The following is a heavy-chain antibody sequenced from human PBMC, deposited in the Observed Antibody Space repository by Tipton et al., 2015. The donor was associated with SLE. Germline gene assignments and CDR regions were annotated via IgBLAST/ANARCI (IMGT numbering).Heavy chain of an antibody. CDR3: AKGLQWLVHDAFDI. D-gene: IGHD6-19*01. CDR2: IRYDGSNK. Sequence: GSLRLSCAASGFTFSSYGMHWVRQAPGKGLEWVAFIRYDGSNKYYADSVKGRFTISRDNSKNTLYLQMNSLRAEDTAVYYCAKGLQWLVHDAFDIWGQGTMVTVSS. J-gene: IGHJ3*02. V-gene: IGHV3-30*02. CDR1: GFTFSSYG.